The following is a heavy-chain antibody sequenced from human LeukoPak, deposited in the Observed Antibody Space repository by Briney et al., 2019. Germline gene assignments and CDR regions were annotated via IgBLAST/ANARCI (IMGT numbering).Heavy chain of an antibody. V-gene: IGHV3-7*01. Sequence: GGSLRLSCAASGFTFSSYAMHWVRQAPGKGLEWVANIKQDGSEKYYVDSVKGRFTISRDNAKNSLYLQMNSLRAEDTAVYYCASVVVVATYWGQGTLVTVSS. CDR3: ASVVVVATY. J-gene: IGHJ4*02. D-gene: IGHD2-15*01. CDR2: IKQDGSEK. CDR1: GFTFSSYA.